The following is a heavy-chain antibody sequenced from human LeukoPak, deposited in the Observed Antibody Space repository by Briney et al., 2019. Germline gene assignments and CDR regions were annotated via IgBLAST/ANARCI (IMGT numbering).Heavy chain of an antibody. CDR2: IKQDGSEK. Sequence: GGSLRLSCAASGFTFSSNWMSWVRQAPGKGLEWVANIKQDGSEKYYVDSVEGRFSISRDNAKNSLYLQMNSLRAEDTAVYYCVRHLTYLDYWGQGTLVTVSS. CDR1: GFTFSSNW. CDR3: VRHLTYLDY. D-gene: IGHD4/OR15-4a*01. V-gene: IGHV3-7*01. J-gene: IGHJ4*02.